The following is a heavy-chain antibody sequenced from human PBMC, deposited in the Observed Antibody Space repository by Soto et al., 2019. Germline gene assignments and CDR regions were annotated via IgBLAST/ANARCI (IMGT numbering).Heavy chain of an antibody. CDR3: ARVWDYDILTGYADY. CDR1: GYTFTSYG. Sequence: QVQLVQSGAEVKKPGASVKVSCKASGYTFTSYGISWVRQAPGQGLEWMGWISAYNGNTNYAQKLQGRVTMTTETSTRTAYMELRSLRSDDTAVYYCARVWDYDILTGYADYWGQGTLVTVSS. CDR2: ISAYNGNT. V-gene: IGHV1-18*01. D-gene: IGHD3-9*01. J-gene: IGHJ4*02.